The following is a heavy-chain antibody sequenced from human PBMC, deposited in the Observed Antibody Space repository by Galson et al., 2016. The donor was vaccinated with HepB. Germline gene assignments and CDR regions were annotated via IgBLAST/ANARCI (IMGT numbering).Heavy chain of an antibody. J-gene: IGHJ4*02. D-gene: IGHD2/OR15-2a*01. CDR2: IYTSGAT. CDR3: ARGLVGSTTAFDS. V-gene: IGHV3-53*04. Sequence: QAPGKGLEWVSVIYTSGATYYADSVKGRLIMSRNNAKNTVDLQMSSLRTEDTAVDYCARGLVGSTTAFDSWGQGTLVAVSS.